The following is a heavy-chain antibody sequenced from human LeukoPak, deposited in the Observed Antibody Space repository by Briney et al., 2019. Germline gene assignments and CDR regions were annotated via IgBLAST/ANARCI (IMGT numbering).Heavy chain of an antibody. CDR2: ISYDGSNK. J-gene: IGHJ6*02. Sequence: GGSLRLSCAASGFTFSSYGMHWVRQAPGKGLEWVAVISYDGSNKYYADSVKGRFTISRDNSKNTLYLQMNSLRAEDTAVYYCAKDRGYDFWSGYYPNYYYYGMDAWGQGTTVTVSS. D-gene: IGHD3-3*01. V-gene: IGHV3-30*18. CDR3: AKDRGYDFWSGYYPNYYYYGMDA. CDR1: GFTFSSYG.